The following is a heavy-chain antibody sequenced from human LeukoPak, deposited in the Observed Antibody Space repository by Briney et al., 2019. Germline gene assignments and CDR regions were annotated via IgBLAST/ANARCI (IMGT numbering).Heavy chain of an antibody. Sequence: KPSETLSLTCAVYGGSFSGYYWSWIRQPPGKGLEWIGEINHSGSTNYNPSLKSRVTISVDTSKNQFSLKLSSVTAADTAVYYCAKDNWNYRRFDPWGQGTLVTVSS. D-gene: IGHD1-7*01. CDR3: AKDNWNYRRFDP. V-gene: IGHV4-34*01. CDR1: GGSFSGYY. CDR2: INHSGST. J-gene: IGHJ5*02.